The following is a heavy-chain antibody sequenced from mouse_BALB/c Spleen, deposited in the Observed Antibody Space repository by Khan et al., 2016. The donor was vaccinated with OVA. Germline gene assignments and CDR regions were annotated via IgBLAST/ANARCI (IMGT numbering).Heavy chain of an antibody. CDR3: ARFYDGDYYTVDY. CDR1: GFSLTSYG. Sequence: QVQLKESGPGLVAPSQSLSITCTVSGFSLTSYGVHWVRQPPGKGLEWLGVIWAGGSTNYNSALMSRLSISKDNSKSQVFLKMNSLQTDDTAMYXCARFYDGDYYTVDYWGQGTSVTVSS. J-gene: IGHJ4*01. V-gene: IGHV2-9*02. D-gene: IGHD2-3*01. CDR2: IWAGGST.